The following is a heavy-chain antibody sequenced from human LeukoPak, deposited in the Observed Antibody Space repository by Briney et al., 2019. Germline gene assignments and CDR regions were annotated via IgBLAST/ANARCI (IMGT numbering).Heavy chain of an antibody. J-gene: IGHJ5*02. CDR2: IIPIFGTA. CDR3: ARDSGPPYNWFDP. V-gene: IGHV1-69*05. Sequence: SVKVSCKASGGTFSSYAISWVRQAPGQGLEWMGGIIPIFGTANYAQKFQGRVTITTDESTSTAYMELSSLRSEDTAVYYCARDSGPPYNWFDPWGQGTLVTVSS. CDR1: GGTFSSYA.